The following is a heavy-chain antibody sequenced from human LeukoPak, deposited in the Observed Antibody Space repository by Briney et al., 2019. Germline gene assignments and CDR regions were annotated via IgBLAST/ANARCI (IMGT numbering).Heavy chain of an antibody. J-gene: IGHJ4*02. Sequence: HPGGSLRLSCAASGFTFSSYAMSWVRQAPGKGLEWVSGISWNSGSIGYADSVKGRFTISRDNAKNSLYLQMNSLRAEDMALYYCAKGSYDSSGYPTDFDYWGQGTLVTVSS. D-gene: IGHD3-22*01. CDR1: GFTFSSYA. CDR3: AKGSYDSSGYPTDFDY. CDR2: ISWNSGSI. V-gene: IGHV3-9*03.